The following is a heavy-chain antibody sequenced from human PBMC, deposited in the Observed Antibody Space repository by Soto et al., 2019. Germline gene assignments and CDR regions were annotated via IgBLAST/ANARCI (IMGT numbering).Heavy chain of an antibody. CDR2: INPNSGGT. J-gene: IGHJ3*02. CDR1: GYIFTGYY. Sequence: ASVKVSCKASGYIFTGYYMHWVRQAPGQGLEWMGWINPNSGGTNYAQKFQGWVTMTRDTSISTAYMELSRLRSDDTAVYYCARGRYYGSGSYYTDAFDIWGQGTMVTVSS. CDR3: ARGRYYGSGSYYTDAFDI. V-gene: IGHV1-2*04. D-gene: IGHD3-10*01.